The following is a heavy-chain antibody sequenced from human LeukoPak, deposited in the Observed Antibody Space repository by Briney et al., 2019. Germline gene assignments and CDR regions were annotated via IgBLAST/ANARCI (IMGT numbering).Heavy chain of an antibody. CDR3: ARGPGDSSGWWDYYYYGIDV. J-gene: IGHJ6*02. Sequence: GASVKVSCKASGYTFTSYDINWVRQATGQGLEWMGWMNPNSGNTGYAQKFQGRVTMTRNTSISTAYMELSSLRSEDTAVYYCARGPGDSSGWWDYYYYGIDVWGQGTTVTVSS. CDR1: GYTFTSYD. CDR2: MNPNSGNT. V-gene: IGHV1-8*01. D-gene: IGHD6-19*01.